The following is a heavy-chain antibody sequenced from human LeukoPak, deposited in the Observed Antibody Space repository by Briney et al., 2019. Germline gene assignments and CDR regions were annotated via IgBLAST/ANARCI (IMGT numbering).Heavy chain of an antibody. CDR2: ISGSDDST. D-gene: IGHD6-13*01. J-gene: IGHJ4*02. CDR3: AKSGNVGAAPYY. CDR1: GFTFTNYA. Sequence: GGSLRLSCAASGFTFTNYAMSWVRQAPGKGLEWVSVISGSDDSTYYADSVKGRFTLSGDNSMNTLYLQMNSLRAEDTAVYYCAKSGNVGAAPYYWGQGTLVTVSS. V-gene: IGHV3-23*01.